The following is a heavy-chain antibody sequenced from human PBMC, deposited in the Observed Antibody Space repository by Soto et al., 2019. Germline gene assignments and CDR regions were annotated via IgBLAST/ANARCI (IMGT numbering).Heavy chain of an antibody. CDR2: FSGSGGST. Sequence: EVQLLQSGGGLVQPGGSLRLSCATSGFSFSTYTMSWLRQAPGKGLEWVSCFSGSGGSTYYADSVKGRFTISRHNSKNTLYLQMNSLRAEDTAVYYCAKCGGLGTPRGSGTCYCPIDYWGQGTLVTVSS. J-gene: IGHJ4*02. CDR1: GFSFSTYT. CDR3: AKCGGLGTPRGSGTCYCPIDY. V-gene: IGHV3-23*01. D-gene: IGHD2-15*01.